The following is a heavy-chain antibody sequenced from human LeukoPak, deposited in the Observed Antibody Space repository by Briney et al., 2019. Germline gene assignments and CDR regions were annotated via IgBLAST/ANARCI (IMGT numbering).Heavy chain of an antibody. J-gene: IGHJ4*02. CDR1: GYSFSYFG. CDR3: ARGLDAAAGLANFDY. V-gene: IGHV1-18*01. CDR2: INCYNGNT. Sequence: GASVKVSCKASGYSFSYFGVNWVRQAPGQGLEWMGWINCYNGNTNYGQKSEGRLTLTTDTATSSVYMELRNLRSVDTAVYYCARGLDAAAGLANFDYWGQGTLVTVSS. D-gene: IGHD6-25*01.